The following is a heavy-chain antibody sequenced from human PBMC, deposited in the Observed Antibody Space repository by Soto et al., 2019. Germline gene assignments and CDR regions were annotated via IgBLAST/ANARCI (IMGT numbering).Heavy chain of an antibody. CDR2: ISSSSTTK. CDR3: ARRAAIGLDY. Sequence: EVQLVESGGGLVQPGGSLRLSCAASGFTFSSYSMNWVRQAPGKGLEWVSYISSSSTTKTYADHVKGRFTISRDNAKNSLYLQMNSLRDEDTAVYYCARRAAIGLDYLGQGTLVTVSS. CDR1: GFTFSSYS. J-gene: IGHJ4*02. D-gene: IGHD6-13*01. V-gene: IGHV3-48*02.